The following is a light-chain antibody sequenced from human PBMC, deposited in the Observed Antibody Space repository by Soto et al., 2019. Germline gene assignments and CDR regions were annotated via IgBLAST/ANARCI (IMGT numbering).Light chain of an antibody. CDR2: ANN. CDR1: SSNIGAGHD. CDR3: QSYDSSLSGVL. V-gene: IGLV1-40*01. J-gene: IGLJ2*01. Sequence: SVLTEPPSVSGAPGQRVTISCTGSSSNIGAGHDVHWYQQLPGTAPKVLIYANNNRPSGVPDRFSGSKSGTSASLAITGLQAEDEADYYCQSYDSSLSGVLFGGGTKVTVL.